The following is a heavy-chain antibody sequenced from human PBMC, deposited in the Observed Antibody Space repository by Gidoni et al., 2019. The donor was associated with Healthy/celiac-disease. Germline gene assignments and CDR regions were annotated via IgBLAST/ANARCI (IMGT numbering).Heavy chain of an antibody. Sequence: QVQLVESGGGVVQPGRSLRLSCAASGFTFSSYGMHWVRQAPGKGLEWVAVIWYDGSNKYYADSVKGRFTISRDNSKNTLYLQMNSLRAEDTAVYYCARDRGDSAPAFDIWGQGTMVTVSS. CDR3: ARDRGDSAPAFDI. CDR2: IWYDGSNK. J-gene: IGHJ3*02. V-gene: IGHV3-33*01. CDR1: GFTFSSYG.